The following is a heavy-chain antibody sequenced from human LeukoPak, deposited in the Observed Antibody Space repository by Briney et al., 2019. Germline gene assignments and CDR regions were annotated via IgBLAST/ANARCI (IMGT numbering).Heavy chain of an antibody. Sequence: HAGGSLRLSCAASGFTFSSYGMHWVRQAPGKGLEWEAVISYDGSNKYYADSVKGRFTISRDNSKNTLYLQINNLRAEDTAVYYCAKPSLAYCGGDCSYYFDYWGQGTLVTVSS. D-gene: IGHD2-21*02. CDR3: AKPSLAYCGGDCSYYFDY. V-gene: IGHV3-30*18. CDR2: ISYDGSNK. CDR1: GFTFSSYG. J-gene: IGHJ4*02.